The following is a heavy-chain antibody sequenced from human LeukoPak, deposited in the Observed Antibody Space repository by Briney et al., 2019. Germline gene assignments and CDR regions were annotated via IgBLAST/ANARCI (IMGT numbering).Heavy chain of an antibody. CDR2: INPSGGST. J-gene: IGHJ4*02. CDR3: ARGGSPGKNDNYYFDY. CDR1: GYTFTSYY. V-gene: IGHV1-46*01. D-gene: IGHD1-1*01. Sequence: ASVKVSCKAFGYTFTSYYIHWVRQAPGQGLEWMGMINPSGGSTNYAQKFQGRVTMTRDTSTSTVYMELSGLRFEDTAVYYCARGGSPGKNDNYYFDYWGQGTLVTVSS.